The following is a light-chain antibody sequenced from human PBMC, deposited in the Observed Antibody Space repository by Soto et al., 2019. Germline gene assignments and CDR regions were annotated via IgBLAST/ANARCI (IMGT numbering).Light chain of an antibody. CDR3: QQYGTSPFT. CDR1: QSVSSTY. CDR2: GAS. J-gene: IGKJ4*01. V-gene: IGKV3-20*01. Sequence: EIVLTQSPGTLSLSPGDRATLSCRASQSVSSTYLAWYQQKPGQAPRLLIYGASSSATGIPDRFSGSGSGTDLTLTISRLEPEDFAVYYCQQYGTSPFTFGGGTKVEIK.